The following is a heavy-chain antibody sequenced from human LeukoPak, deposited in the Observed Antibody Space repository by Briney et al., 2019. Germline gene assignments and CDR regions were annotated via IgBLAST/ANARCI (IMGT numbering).Heavy chain of an antibody. J-gene: IGHJ4*02. CDR3: AKTPRDHHDFWSGYYTTESID. D-gene: IGHD3-3*01. V-gene: IGHV3-30*02. CDR2: LGYKGRNK. CDR1: GFTFSTYG. Sequence: GGPLRLSGAASGFTFSTYGMHWARQAQAKGLEWGPFLGYKGRNKYYADSVKGRFTISRDNSKNTLYLQMNSLRAEDTAVYYCAKTPRDHHDFWSGYYTTESIDWGQGTLVTVSS.